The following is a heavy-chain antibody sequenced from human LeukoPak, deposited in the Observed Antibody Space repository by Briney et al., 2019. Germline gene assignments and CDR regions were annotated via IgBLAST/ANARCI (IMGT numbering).Heavy chain of an antibody. CDR3: ARPRFITSKSFDY. V-gene: IGHV4-59*12. CDR2: IYYSGST. J-gene: IGHJ4*02. Sequence: PSETLSLTCTVSGGSISSYYWSWIRQPPGKGLEWIGYIYYSGSTNYNPSLKSRVTISVDTSKNQFSLKLSSVTAADTAVYYCARPRFITSKSFDYWGQGTLVTVSS. D-gene: IGHD3-22*01. CDR1: GGSISSYY.